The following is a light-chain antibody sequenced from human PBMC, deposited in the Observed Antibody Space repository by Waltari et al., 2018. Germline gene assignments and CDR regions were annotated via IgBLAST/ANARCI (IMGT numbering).Light chain of an antibody. CDR3: MIWHRGVWV. Sequence: QAVLTQPSSLSASPGASASLTCTLRSGVNVISYNIYWYQQKAGSPPQFLLRYNAVSDKQQGSVVPSRCSGSKDASANVGSLLSSGLRSEDEADYYCMIWHRGVWVSGGGTQLTVL. V-gene: IGLV5-45*03. CDR2: YNAVSDK. CDR1: SGVNVISYN. J-gene: IGLJ3*02.